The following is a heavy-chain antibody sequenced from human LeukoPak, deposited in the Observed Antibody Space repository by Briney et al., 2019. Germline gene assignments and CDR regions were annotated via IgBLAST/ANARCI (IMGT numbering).Heavy chain of an antibody. J-gene: IGHJ5*02. CDR2: IYPGDSDT. V-gene: IGHV5-51*01. D-gene: IGHD4-17*01. CDR1: GYSFTSYW. Sequence: GASLKISCKGSGYSFTSYWIGWVRQMPGKGLEWMGIIYPGDSDTRYSPSFQGQVTISADKSISTAYLQWSSLKASDTAMYYCARRVSVTTVTRRTEHNWFDPWGQGTLVTVSS. CDR3: ARRVSVTTVTRRTEHNWFDP.